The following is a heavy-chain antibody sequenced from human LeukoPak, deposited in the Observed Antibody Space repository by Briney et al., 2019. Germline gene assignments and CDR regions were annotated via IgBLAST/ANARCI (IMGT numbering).Heavy chain of an antibody. V-gene: IGHV3-7*01. J-gene: IGHJ4*02. CDR3: ARVDVTPSYYVAGGGFDY. CDR1: GFTFSSYW. D-gene: IGHD1-26*01. Sequence: GGSLRLSCAASGFTFSSYWMSWVRQAPGKGLEWVANIKQDGSEKYYVDSVKGRFTISRDNAKNSLYLQMNSLRVEDTAVYYCARVDVTPSYYVAGGGFDYWGQGTLVTVSS. CDR2: IKQDGSEK.